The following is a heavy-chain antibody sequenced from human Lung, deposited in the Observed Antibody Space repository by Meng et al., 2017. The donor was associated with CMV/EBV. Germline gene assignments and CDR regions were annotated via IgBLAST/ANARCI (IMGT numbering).Heavy chain of an antibody. D-gene: IGHD5-12*01. CDR2: IHYSGTT. V-gene: IGHV4-30-4*01. CDR3: ARDSPGGYGYFDS. CDR1: DGFTTSDDYY. J-gene: IGHJ4*02. Sequence: HVQLQEPGPGLVQPSQTLSLTCTVSDGFTTSDDYYWSWIRQPPGKGLEWIGYIHYSGTTYYNPSLKSRIAISLDTSKNQFSLNLNSVTAADAAVYYCARDSPGGYGYFDSWGQGTLVTVSS.